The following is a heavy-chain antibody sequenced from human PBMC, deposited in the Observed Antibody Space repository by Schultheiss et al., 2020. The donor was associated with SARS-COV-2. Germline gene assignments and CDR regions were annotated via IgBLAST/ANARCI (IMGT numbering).Heavy chain of an antibody. V-gene: IGHV3-23*01. CDR3: TKASHYCGGGTCYLTAYDY. CDR1: GFTFGIYA. Sequence: GGSLRLSCAASGFTFGIYALTWVRQPPGKGLEWVSAISGSGDSTYYADSAKGRFTISRDNSKTTLYLQMNSLRTEDTAFYYCTKASHYCGGGTCYLTAYDYWAQGTLVTVSS. CDR2: ISGSGDST. J-gene: IGHJ4*02. D-gene: IGHD2-15*01.